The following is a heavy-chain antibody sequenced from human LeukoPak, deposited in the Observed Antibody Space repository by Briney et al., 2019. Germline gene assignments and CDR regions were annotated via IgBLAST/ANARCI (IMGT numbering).Heavy chain of an antibody. V-gene: IGHV3-7*03. J-gene: IGHJ4*02. CDR2: IKKDGSEK. D-gene: IGHD6-13*01. CDR3: AKDRYSGYCFDY. CDR1: GFTFSSYW. Sequence: GGSLRLSCAASGFTFSSYWMSWVRQAPGKGLEWVANIKKDGSEKYYVDSVKGRFTISRDNSKNMLYLQMDSLRAEDTAVYYCAKDRYSGYCFDYWGQGTLVTVSS.